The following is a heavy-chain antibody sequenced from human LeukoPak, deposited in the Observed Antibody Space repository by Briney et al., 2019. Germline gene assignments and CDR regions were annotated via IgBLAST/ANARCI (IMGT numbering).Heavy chain of an antibody. CDR3: ARGLGDGSFGY. CDR1: GFTFSSYG. CDR2: IYSGGST. D-gene: IGHD3-10*01. J-gene: IGHJ4*02. Sequence: GGTLRLSCAASGFTFSSYGMSWVRQAPGKGLEWVSVIYSGGSTYYADSVKGRFTISRDNSKNTLYLQMNSLRAEDTAVYYCARGLGDGSFGYWGKGTLVTVSS. V-gene: IGHV3-66*01.